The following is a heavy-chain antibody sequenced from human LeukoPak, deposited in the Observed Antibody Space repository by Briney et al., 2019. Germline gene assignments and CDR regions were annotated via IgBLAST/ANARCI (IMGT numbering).Heavy chain of an antibody. CDR3: ARDTSWYQLLPENYFDY. CDR1: GFTFSSYA. J-gene: IGHJ4*02. D-gene: IGHD2-2*01. CDR2: ISYDGSNK. V-gene: IGHV3-30-3*01. Sequence: GGSLRLSCAASGFTFSSYAMHWVRQAPGKGLEWVAVISYDGSNKYYADSVKGRFTISRDNSKNTLYLQMNSLRAEDTAVYYCARDTSWYQLLPENYFDYWGQGTLVTVSS.